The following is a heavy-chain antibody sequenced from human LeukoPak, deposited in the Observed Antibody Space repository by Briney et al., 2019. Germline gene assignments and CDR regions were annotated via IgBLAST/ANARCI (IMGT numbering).Heavy chain of an antibody. D-gene: IGHD3-16*01. V-gene: IGHV3-48*04. CDR3: ARVIGSYGDSAY. J-gene: IGHJ4*02. Sequence: QPGGSLRLSCAASGFTFSSYSMNWVRQAPGKGLEWLSYISSTSSAIYYADSLKGRFTISRDNAKSSLYLQMDSLRAEDTAVYYCARVIGSYGDSAYWGQGTLVTVSS. CDR1: GFTFSSYS. CDR2: ISSTSSAI.